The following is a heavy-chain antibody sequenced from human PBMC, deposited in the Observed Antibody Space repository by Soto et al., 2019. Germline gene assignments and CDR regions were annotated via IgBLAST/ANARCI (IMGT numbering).Heavy chain of an antibody. CDR1: GFTFSRYS. CDR2: ITSSGTTM. D-gene: IGHD3-10*01. CDR3: ARDRSPGSIRGVVRQTDFDY. J-gene: IGHJ4*02. V-gene: IGHV3-48*01. Sequence: EVQLVESGGGLIQPGGSLRLYCAASGFTFSRYSMNWVRQAPGKGLEWVSYITSSGTTMYYADSVKGRFTISRDSAMNSLFLQMNSLRVEDTAVYYCARDRSPGSIRGVVRQTDFDYWGQGTLVTVSS.